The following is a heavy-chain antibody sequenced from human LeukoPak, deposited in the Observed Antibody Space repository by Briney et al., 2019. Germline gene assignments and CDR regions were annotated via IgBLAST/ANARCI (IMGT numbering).Heavy chain of an antibody. CDR1: GGSLSSSSYY. CDR2: IYYSGST. CDR3: ASDRSGLSFCF. D-gene: IGHD3-22*01. Sequence: PSETLSLTCTVSGGSLSSSSYYWGWIRQPPGKGLEWIGSIYYSGSTYYNSSLQSRITISVDTSKNQFSLKLTSVTAADTAVYYCASDRSGLSFCFWGQGTLVTVSS. J-gene: IGHJ4*02. V-gene: IGHV4-39*01.